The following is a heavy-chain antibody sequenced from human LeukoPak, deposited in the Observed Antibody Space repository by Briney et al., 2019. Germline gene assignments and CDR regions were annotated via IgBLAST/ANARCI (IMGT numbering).Heavy chain of an antibody. J-gene: IGHJ6*02. CDR1: GYSFTNYW. D-gene: IGHD3-10*01. CDR2: ICPGDSDT. V-gene: IGHV5-51*01. Sequence: GEPLKISCKGSGYSFTNYWIGWVRQTPGKGLEWMGIICPGDSDTRYSPSFQGQVTISADKSISTAYLQWSSLKASDTAIYYCARQPPYYWGMDVWGQGTTVTVSS. CDR3: ARQPPYYWGMDV.